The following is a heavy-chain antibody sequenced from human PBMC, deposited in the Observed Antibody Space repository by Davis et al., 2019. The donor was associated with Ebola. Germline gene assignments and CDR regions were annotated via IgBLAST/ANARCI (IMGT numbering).Heavy chain of an antibody. Sequence: GESLKISCAASGFTFSDYYMSWIRQAPGKGLEWVSYISSSSSTIYYADSVKGRFTVSRDDDKKLLYLQMDNLRDEDTAVYYCARDSGTVFDIVTTNPYFDNWGQGSLVAVSS. D-gene: IGHD4-17*01. J-gene: IGHJ4*02. V-gene: IGHV3-11*04. CDR1: GFTFSDYY. CDR2: ISSSSSTI. CDR3: ARDSGTVFDIVTTNPYFDN.